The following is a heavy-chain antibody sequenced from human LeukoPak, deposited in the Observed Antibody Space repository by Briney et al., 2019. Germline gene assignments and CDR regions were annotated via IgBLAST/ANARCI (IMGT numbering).Heavy chain of an antibody. V-gene: IGHV1-2*04. D-gene: IGHD3-10*01. CDR2: INPNSGGT. CDR1: AYTFTAGYY. Sequence: ASVKVSCKASAYTFTAGYYIHWVRQAPGQGLEWMGWINPNSGGTNYAQKFQGSVTMTRDTSITTAYMELSRLRSDDTAVYYCAREFRSGSGSYDWWGQGTLVTVSS. CDR3: AREFRSGSGSYDW. J-gene: IGHJ4*02.